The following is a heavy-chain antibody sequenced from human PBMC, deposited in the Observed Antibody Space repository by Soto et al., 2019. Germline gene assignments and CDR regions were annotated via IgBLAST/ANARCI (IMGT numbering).Heavy chain of an antibody. Sequence: GASVKVSCKASGGTFSSYAISWVRQAPGQGLEWMGGIIPIFGTAKYSQKFQGRVTITRDTSASTAYMELSSLRSEDTAVYYCARDALKYSSSSGYYYYMDVWGKGTTVTVSS. CDR3: ARDALKYSSSSGYYYYMDV. V-gene: IGHV1-69*05. J-gene: IGHJ6*03. CDR2: IIPIFGTA. CDR1: GGTFSSYA. D-gene: IGHD6-6*01.